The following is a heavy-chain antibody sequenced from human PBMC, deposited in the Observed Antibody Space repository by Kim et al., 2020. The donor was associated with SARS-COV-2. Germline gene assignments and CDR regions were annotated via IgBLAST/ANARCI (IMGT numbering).Heavy chain of an antibody. J-gene: IGHJ5*02. V-gene: IGHV4-39*01. CDR2: IYYSGST. CDR1: GGSISSSSYY. Sequence: SETLSLTCTVSGGSISSSSYYWGWIRQPPGKVLEWIGSIYYSGSTYYNPSLKSRVTISVDTSKNQFSLKLSSVTAADTAVYYCARHPYGGNSFGWFDPWGQGTLVTVSS. D-gene: IGHD2-21*02. CDR3: ARHPYGGNSFGWFDP.